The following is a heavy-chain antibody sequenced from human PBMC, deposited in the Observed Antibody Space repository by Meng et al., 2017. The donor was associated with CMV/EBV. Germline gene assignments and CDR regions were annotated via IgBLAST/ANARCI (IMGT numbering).Heavy chain of an antibody. CDR3: ASRGITIFGVKTYYYYGMDV. CDR1: GGTFSSYA. J-gene: IGHJ6*02. V-gene: IGHV1-69*10. D-gene: IGHD3-3*01. Sequence: SVMISCKASGGTFSSYAISWLRQAPGQGLEWMGGIIPILGIANYAQKFQGRVTITADKSTSTAYMELSSLRSEDTAVYYCASRGITIFGVKTYYYYGMDVWGQGTTVTVSS. CDR2: IIPILGIA.